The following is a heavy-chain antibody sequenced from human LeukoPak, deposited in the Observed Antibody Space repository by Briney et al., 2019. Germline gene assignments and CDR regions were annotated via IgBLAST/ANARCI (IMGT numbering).Heavy chain of an antibody. CDR1: GFTFSSYS. D-gene: IGHD3-22*01. CDR2: ISSSSSYI. Sequence: PGGSLRLSCAASGFTFSSYSMNWVRQAPGKGLEWVSSISSSSSYIYYADSVKGRFTISRDNAKNSLYLQMNSLRAEDTAVYYCARAGISSYDSSGYYYLGFYYFDYWGQGTLVTVS. CDR3: ARAGISSYDSSGYYYLGFYYFDY. J-gene: IGHJ4*02. V-gene: IGHV3-21*01.